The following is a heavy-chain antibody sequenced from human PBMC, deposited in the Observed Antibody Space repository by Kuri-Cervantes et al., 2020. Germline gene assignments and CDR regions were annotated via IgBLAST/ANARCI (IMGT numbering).Heavy chain of an antibody. CDR2: IYYSGST. CDR3: ARGVWQQPVLGALDI. D-gene: IGHD6-13*01. J-gene: IGHJ3*02. V-gene: IGHV4-59*01. CDR1: GGSTNTYY. Sequence: GSLRLSCTVPGGSTNTYYWTWIRQPPGKGLEWIGYIYYSGSTNYNPSLKSRVTISLDTSKNQFSLKLSSVIAADTAIYYCARGVWQQPVLGALDIWGQGTMVTVSS.